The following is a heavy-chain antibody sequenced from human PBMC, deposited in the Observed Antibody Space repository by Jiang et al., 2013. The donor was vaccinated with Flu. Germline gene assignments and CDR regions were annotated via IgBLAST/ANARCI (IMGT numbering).Heavy chain of an antibody. CDR2: ISAYNGNT. CDR3: ARDGGLNYDFWSGYRPGHFDY. V-gene: IGHV1-18*01. J-gene: IGHJ4*02. D-gene: IGHD3-3*01. Sequence: GAEVKKPGASVKVSCKASGYTFTSYGISWVRQAPGQGLEWMGWISAYNGNTNYAQKLQGRVTMTTDTSTSTAYMELRSLRSDDTAVYYCARDGGLNYDFWSGYRPGHFDYWGQGTLVTVSS. CDR1: GYTFTSYG.